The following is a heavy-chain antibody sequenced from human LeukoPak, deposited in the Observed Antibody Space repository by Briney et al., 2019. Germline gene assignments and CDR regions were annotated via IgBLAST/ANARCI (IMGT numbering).Heavy chain of an antibody. CDR1: GYTFTGYY. CDR3: ARAVRCSGGSCYGLDYYYYYMDV. CDR2: INPNSGNT. J-gene: IGHJ6*03. D-gene: IGHD2-15*01. V-gene: IGHV1-8*03. Sequence: ASVKVSCKASGYTFTGYYMHWVRQAPGQGLEWMGWINPNSGNTGYAQKFQGRVTITRNTSISTAYMELSSLRSEDTAVYYCARAVRCSGGSCYGLDYYYYYMDVWGKGTTVTVSS.